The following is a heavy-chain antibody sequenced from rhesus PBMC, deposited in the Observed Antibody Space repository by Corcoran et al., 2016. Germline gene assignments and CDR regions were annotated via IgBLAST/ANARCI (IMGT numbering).Heavy chain of an antibody. CDR2: ISGSSGSP. D-gene: IGHD2-33*01. Sequence: QVQLQESGPGLVKPSETLSLTCAVSGGSVSSSNWWSWIRQPPGKGLEWIGYISGSSGSPYYNPSLKSGVTISKDTAKNQFSLKLGSVTAADTAVYYCARSEGGYYFDYWGQGVLVTVSS. CDR1: GGSVSSSNW. J-gene: IGHJ4*01. CDR3: ARSEGGYYFDY. V-gene: IGHV4-65*01.